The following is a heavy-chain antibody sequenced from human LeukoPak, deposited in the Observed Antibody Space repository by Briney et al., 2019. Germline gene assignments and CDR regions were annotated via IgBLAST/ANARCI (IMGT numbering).Heavy chain of an antibody. CDR3: EGYYYDSSGYYQNDAFDI. CDR1: GFTFSSYW. J-gene: IGHJ3*02. D-gene: IGHD3-22*01. V-gene: IGHV3-7*01. CDR2: INQDGSEK. Sequence: GGSLRLSCAASGFTFSSYWMSWVRQAPGKGLEGLANINQDGSEKYYVDSVKGRFTIPRDNAKNSLYLQMNSLRAEDTAVYYCEGYYYDSSGYYQNDAFDIWGQGTMVTVSS.